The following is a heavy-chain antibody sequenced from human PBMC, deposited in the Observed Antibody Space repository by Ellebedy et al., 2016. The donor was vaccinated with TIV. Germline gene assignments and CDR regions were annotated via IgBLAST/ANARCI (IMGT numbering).Heavy chain of an antibody. CDR3: ARLATSIPARPEFDAFDI. CDR2: VFPADSDT. Sequence: GESLKISXKTSEYSFTSYWIGWVRQMPGKGLEWMGIVFPADSDTRYTRSFQGQVTISADKSIRTAYLQWSSLKASDTAMYYCARLATSIPARPEFDAFDIWGQGTVVIVSS. CDR1: EYSFTSYW. J-gene: IGHJ3*02. V-gene: IGHV5-51*01. D-gene: IGHD6-6*01.